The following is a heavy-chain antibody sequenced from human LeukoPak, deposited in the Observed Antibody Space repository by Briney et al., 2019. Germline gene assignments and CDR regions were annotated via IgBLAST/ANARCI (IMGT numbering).Heavy chain of an antibody. D-gene: IGHD1-1*01. Sequence: SETLSLTCTVSGGSISSYYWSWIRQPPGKGLEWIGYIYYSGSTNYNPSLKSRVTISVDTSKNQFSLKLSSVTAADTAVYYCARSTTESSNWFDPWGQGTLVTVSS. CDR3: ARSTTESSNWFDP. CDR1: GGSISSYY. V-gene: IGHV4-59*08. CDR2: IYYSGST. J-gene: IGHJ5*02.